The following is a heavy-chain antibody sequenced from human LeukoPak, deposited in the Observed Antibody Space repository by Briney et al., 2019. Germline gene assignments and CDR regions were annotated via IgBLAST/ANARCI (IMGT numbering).Heavy chain of an antibody. CDR2: INHSGST. V-gene: IGHV4-34*01. J-gene: IGHJ6*02. Sequence: SETLSLTCAVYGGSFSGYYWSWIRQPPGKGLEWIGEINHSGSTNYNPSLKSRVTISVDTSKNQFSLKLSSVTAADTAVYYCARDPMVTYMDVWGQGTTVTVSS. CDR1: GGSFSGYY. D-gene: IGHD5-18*01. CDR3: ARDPMVTYMDV.